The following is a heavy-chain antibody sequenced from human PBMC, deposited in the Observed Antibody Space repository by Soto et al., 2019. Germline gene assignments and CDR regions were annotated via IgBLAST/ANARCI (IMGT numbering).Heavy chain of an antibody. Sequence: GGSLRLSCAASGFNFRSYGMHWVRQAPGKGLEWLALISYNGNDEYYADSVKGRFTISRDNSNSTLYLQMNTLRPEDTGVYYCAKHIEYSPSGGMDVWGRGTMVTVSS. V-gene: IGHV3-30*18. CDR3: AKHIEYSPSGGMDV. D-gene: IGHD5-12*01. J-gene: IGHJ6*02. CDR2: ISYNGNDE. CDR1: GFNFRSYG.